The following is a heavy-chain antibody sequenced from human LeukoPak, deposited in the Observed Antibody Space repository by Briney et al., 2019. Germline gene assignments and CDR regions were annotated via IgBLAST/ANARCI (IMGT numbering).Heavy chain of an antibody. Sequence: GESLKISCKPSGYTFANYGISWVRQAPGQGLEWMGWISAYNGNTNYAQKFLGRVTMTTDTATNTAYMDLRSLGFGDTALYYCARADKRITLVRGLDYWGQGTLVTVSS. CDR1: GYTFANYG. D-gene: IGHD3-10*01. J-gene: IGHJ4*02. CDR3: ARADKRITLVRGLDY. V-gene: IGHV1-18*01. CDR2: ISAYNGNT.